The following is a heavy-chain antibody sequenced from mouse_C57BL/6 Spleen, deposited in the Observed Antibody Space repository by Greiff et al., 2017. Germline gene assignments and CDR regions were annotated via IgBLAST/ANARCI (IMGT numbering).Heavy chain of an antibody. V-gene: IGHV1-64*01. Sequence: QVQLQQPGAELVKPGASVKLSCKASGYTFTSYWMHWVKQRPGQGLEWIGMIHPNSGSTNYNEKFKSKATLTVAKSSSTAYMQLRSLTSEDSAVYYCARTTAQAPMDYWGQGTSVTVSS. J-gene: IGHJ4*01. CDR3: ARTTAQAPMDY. CDR2: IHPNSGST. CDR1: GYTFTSYW. D-gene: IGHD3-2*02.